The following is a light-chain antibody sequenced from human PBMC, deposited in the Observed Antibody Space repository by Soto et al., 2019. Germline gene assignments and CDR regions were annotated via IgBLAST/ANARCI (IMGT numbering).Light chain of an antibody. Sequence: QPVLTQSPSASASLGASVKLTCTRSSGHSSYAIAWHQHQPGKGPRYLMNINSDGSHTKGDGIPDRFSGSSSGAERYLTISSLQSEDEADYYCQTWATGIRVFGGGTQLTVL. V-gene: IGLV4-69*01. J-gene: IGLJ3*02. CDR1: SGHSSYA. CDR2: INSDGSH. CDR3: QTWATGIRV.